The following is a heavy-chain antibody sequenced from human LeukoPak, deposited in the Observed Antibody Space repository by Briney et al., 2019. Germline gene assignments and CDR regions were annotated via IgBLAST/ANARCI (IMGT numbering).Heavy chain of an antibody. CDR3: ARVRQQLVDY. V-gene: IGHV4-34*01. D-gene: IGHD6-13*01. J-gene: IGHJ4*02. Sequence: SETLSLTCAVYGGSFSGYYWSWIRQPPGKGLEWIGEINHSGSTYYNPSLKSRVTISVDTSKNQFSLKLSSVTAADTAVYYCARVRQQLVDYWGQGTLVTVSS. CDR2: INHSGST. CDR1: GGSFSGYY.